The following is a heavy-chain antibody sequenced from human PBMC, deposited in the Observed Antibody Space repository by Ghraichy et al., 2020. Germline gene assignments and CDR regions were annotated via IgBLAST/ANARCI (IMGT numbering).Heavy chain of an antibody. V-gene: IGHV4-34*01. CDR3: ASYFSSGYSY. J-gene: IGHJ4*02. CDR2: INHSGST. Sequence: SETLSLTCAVYGGSFSGYYWSWIRQPPGKGLEWIGEINHSGSTNYNPSLKSRVTISVDTSKNQFSLKLSSVTAADTAVYYCASYFSSGYSYWGQGTLVTVSS. CDR1: GGSFSGYY. D-gene: IGHD3-22*01.